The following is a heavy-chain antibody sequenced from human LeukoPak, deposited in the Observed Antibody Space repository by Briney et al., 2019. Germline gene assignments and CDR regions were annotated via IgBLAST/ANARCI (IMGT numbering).Heavy chain of an antibody. CDR2: IYDSGST. CDR1: GGSISSSSYY. V-gene: IGHV4-61*05. J-gene: IGHJ4*02. Sequence: PSETLSLTCSVSGGSISSSSYYWGWIRQPPGKGLEWIGYIYDSGSTNYNPSLKSRVTISVDTSKNQFSLKLNSVSAADTAVYYCARARFSTIYYFDYWGQGALVTVSS. CDR3: ARARFSTIYYFDY. D-gene: IGHD3-3*02.